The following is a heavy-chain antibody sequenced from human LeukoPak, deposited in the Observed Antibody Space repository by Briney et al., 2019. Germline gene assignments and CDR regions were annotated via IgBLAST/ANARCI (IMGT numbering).Heavy chain of an antibody. J-gene: IGHJ6*03. CDR1: GDSVSINSAD. V-gene: IGHV6-1*01. D-gene: IGHD6-13*01. Sequence: SPTLSLTFAISGDSVSINSADWNWIRQSPSRGLEWLGRTNYRSKWYNDYAVSVKSRITIRHDTSKNQFSLQLNSVTAEDTAVRDDLQLVRRRGGTTEYYYYFYRDVWGKGTTVTVSS. CDR2: TNYRSKWYN. CDR3: LQLVRRRGGTTEYYYYFYRDV.